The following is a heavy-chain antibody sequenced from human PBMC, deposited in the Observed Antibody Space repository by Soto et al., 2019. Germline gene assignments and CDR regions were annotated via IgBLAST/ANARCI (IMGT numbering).Heavy chain of an antibody. CDR3: ARDFAHDYVWDSPRYYFDY. Sequence: PGGSLRLSCAASGFTFSSYSMNWVRKAPGKGLEWVSSISSSSSYIYYADSVKARFTISRDNAKNSLYPQMNSLRAEDTAVYYCARDFAHDYVWDSPRYYFDYWGQGTLVTVSS. D-gene: IGHD3-16*01. V-gene: IGHV3-21*01. CDR1: GFTFSSYS. CDR2: ISSSSSYI. J-gene: IGHJ4*02.